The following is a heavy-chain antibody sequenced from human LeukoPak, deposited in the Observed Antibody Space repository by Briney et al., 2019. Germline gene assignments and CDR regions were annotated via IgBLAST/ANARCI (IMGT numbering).Heavy chain of an antibody. V-gene: IGHV3-23*01. Sequence: PGGSLRLSCAASGFTFSSYAMSWVRQAPRKGLEWVSAISGSGGSTYYADSVKGRFTISRDNSKNTLYLQMNSLRAEDTAVYYCAKGIQLWLHYYYYMDVWGKGTTVTVSS. J-gene: IGHJ6*03. CDR2: ISGSGGST. CDR3: AKGIQLWLHYYYYMDV. D-gene: IGHD5-18*01. CDR1: GFTFSSYA.